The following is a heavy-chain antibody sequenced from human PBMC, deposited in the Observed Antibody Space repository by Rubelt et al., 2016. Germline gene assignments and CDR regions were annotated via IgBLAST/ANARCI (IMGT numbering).Heavy chain of an antibody. Sequence: QVQLQQWGAGLLKPSETLSLTCAVYGGSFSGYYWSWIRQPPGKGLEWIGEINHSGSTNYHPSLKSRVTISVDTSKNRFSLKLSSVTAADTAVYYCARGKEGLGVTMMDYWGQGTLVTVSS. CDR1: GGSFSGYY. J-gene: IGHJ4*02. D-gene: IGHD3-22*01. V-gene: IGHV4-34*01. CDR3: ARGKEGLGVTMMDY. CDR2: INHSGST.